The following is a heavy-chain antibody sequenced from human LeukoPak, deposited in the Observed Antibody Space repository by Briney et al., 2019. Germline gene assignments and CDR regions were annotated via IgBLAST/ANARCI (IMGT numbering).Heavy chain of an antibody. Sequence: SETLSLTCTVSGGFISSYYWNWIRQPPGKGLEWIGRVFYSGSTNYNPSLKSRVTTSVDTSKNQFSLKLSSVTAADTAVYYCARGGYDSSGYHDNYFDYWGQGTLVTVSS. CDR1: GGFISSYY. D-gene: IGHD3-22*01. V-gene: IGHV4-59*01. CDR2: VFYSGST. CDR3: ARGGYDSSGYHDNYFDY. J-gene: IGHJ4*02.